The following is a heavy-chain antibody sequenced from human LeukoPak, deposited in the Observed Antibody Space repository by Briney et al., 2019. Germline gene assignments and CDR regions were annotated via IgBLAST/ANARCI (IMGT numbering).Heavy chain of an antibody. V-gene: IGHV4-30-4*08. CDR1: GGSISSGDYY. CDR2: IYYSGST. J-gene: IGHJ4*02. D-gene: IGHD4-17*01. CDR3: ARRHDYRDQGVYFDY. Sequence: SQTLSLTCTVSGGSISSGDYYWSWIRQPPGKGLEWIGYIYYSGSTYYNPSLKSRVTISVDTSKNQFSLKLSSVTAADTAVYYCARRHDYRDQGVYFDYWGQGTMVTVSS.